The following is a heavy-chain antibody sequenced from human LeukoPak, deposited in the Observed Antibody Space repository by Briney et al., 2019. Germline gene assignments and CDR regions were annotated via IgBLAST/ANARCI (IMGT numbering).Heavy chain of an antibody. CDR3: ARVSGYSSSWYWFGP. CDR2: ISYDGSNK. V-gene: IGHV3-30*03. Sequence: GRSLRLSCAASGFTFSSYGMHWVRQAPGKGLEWVAVISYDGSNKYYADSVKGRFTISRDNSKNTLYLQMNSLRAEDTAVYYCARVSGYSSSWYWFGPWGQGTLVTVSS. D-gene: IGHD6-13*01. J-gene: IGHJ5*02. CDR1: GFTFSSYG.